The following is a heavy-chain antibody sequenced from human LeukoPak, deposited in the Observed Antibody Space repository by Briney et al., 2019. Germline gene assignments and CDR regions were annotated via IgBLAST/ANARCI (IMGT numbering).Heavy chain of an antibody. CDR2: IYYSGST. D-gene: IGHD1-26*01. Sequence: SETLSLTCTVSGGSISSYYWSWIRQPPGEGLEWIGYIYYSGSTNYNPSLKSRVTISVDTSKNQFSLKLSSVTAADTAVYYCATASSGSETNFQHWGQGTLVTVSS. V-gene: IGHV4-59*01. CDR3: ATASSGSETNFQH. CDR1: GGSISSYY. J-gene: IGHJ1*01.